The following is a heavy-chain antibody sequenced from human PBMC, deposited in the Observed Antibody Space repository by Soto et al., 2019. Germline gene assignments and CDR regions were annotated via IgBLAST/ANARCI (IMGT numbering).Heavy chain of an antibody. D-gene: IGHD3-10*01. CDR1: GYSITSSSF. V-gene: IGHV4-38-2*01. CDR3: ARPRPNFGAVDS. Sequence: QVQLQESGPGLVKPSETLSLTCAVSGYSITSSSFWGWIRQPPGKGLEWIGSIHLGGTTYYDPSLKSRVTISLDTSMNEFSLRLTSVTAADTAVYYCARPRPNFGAVDSWGQGALVTVST. J-gene: IGHJ4*02. CDR2: IHLGGTT.